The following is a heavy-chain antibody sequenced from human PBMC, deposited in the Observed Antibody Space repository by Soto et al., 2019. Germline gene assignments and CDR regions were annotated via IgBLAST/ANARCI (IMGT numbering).Heavy chain of an antibody. J-gene: IGHJ4*02. CDR2: IYYSGST. CDR1: GGSISSSSYY. Sequence: PSETLSLTCTVSGGSISSSSYYWGWIRQPPGKGLEWIGSIYYSGSTYYNPPLKSRVTISVDTSKNQFSLKLSSVTAADTAVYYCASTNLPAANYYFDYSGQATLVTVSS. V-gene: IGHV4-39*01. D-gene: IGHD2-2*01. CDR3: ASTNLPAANYYFDY.